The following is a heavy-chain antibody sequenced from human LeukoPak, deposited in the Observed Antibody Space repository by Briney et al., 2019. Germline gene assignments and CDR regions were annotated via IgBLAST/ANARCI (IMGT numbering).Heavy chain of an antibody. J-gene: IGHJ4*02. CDR2: IYHSGSA. CDR1: GGSISSGDYY. V-gene: IGHV4-30-4*08. D-gene: IGHD4-17*01. CDR3: ARARSDGDFWPYYIDY. Sequence: PSETLSLTCTVSGGSISSGDYYWNWIRHPPGKGLEWIGYIYHSGSAYYNRSLRSRLMISVDTSKNQFFLKVNSVTAADTAVYYCARARSDGDFWPYYIDYWGQGALVTVSS.